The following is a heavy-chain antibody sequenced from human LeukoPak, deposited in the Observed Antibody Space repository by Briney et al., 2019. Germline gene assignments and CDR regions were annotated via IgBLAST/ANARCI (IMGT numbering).Heavy chain of an antibody. CDR1: GYTFISYY. CDR2: INPSSGSP. D-gene: IGHD2-21*02. V-gene: IGHV1-46*01. CDR3: ARARGVTVLYYYYGMDV. J-gene: IGHJ6*02. Sequence: ASVKVSCKASGYTFISYYIHWVRQAPGQGLEWMGVINPSSGSPSYAQNFQGRVTMTRDTSTSTVYMELSSLRPEDTAVYYCARARGVTVLYYYYGMDVWGQGTTVTVSS.